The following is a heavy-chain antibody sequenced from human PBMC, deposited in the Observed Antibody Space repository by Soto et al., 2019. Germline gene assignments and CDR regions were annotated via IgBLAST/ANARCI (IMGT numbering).Heavy chain of an antibody. CDR1: GGTFSSYT. D-gene: IGHD3-10*01. V-gene: IGHV1-69*08. Sequence: QVQLVQSGAEVKKPGSSVKVSCKASGGTFSSYTISWVRQAPGQGLEWMGRIIPILGIANYAQKFQGRVTITADKSTSTDYMELSSLRSEDTAVYYGARDRGTPPHYSYGMDVWGQGTTVTVSS. CDR3: ARDRGTPPHYSYGMDV. CDR2: IIPILGIA. J-gene: IGHJ6*02.